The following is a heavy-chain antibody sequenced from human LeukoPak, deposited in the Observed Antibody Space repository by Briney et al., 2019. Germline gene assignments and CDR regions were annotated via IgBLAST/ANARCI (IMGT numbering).Heavy chain of an antibody. CDR2: ISGSGGST. CDR1: GFTFSSYA. J-gene: IGHJ4*02. V-gene: IGHV3-23*01. Sequence: PGGSLRLSCAASGFTFSSYAMSWVRQAPGKGLEWVSAISGSGGSTYYADSVKGRFTISRDNSKNTLYLQMNSLRAEDTAVYYCAREKRYDSSGYYEVYYFDYWGQGTLVTVSS. CDR3: AREKRYDSSGYYEVYYFDY. D-gene: IGHD3-22*01.